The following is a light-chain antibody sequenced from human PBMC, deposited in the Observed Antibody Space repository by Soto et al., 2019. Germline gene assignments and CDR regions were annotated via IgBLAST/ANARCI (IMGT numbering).Light chain of an antibody. CDR2: GAS. J-gene: IGKJ1*01. CDR1: RGISNY. CDR3: QNYNNAPRT. Sequence: DFQKTQSPSSLSASVGDRVTLTCRASRGISNYLAWYQQKPGKVPKVLIHGASTLQSGVPSRFNGSGSGTDFTLTISSLQPEDVATYYCQNYNNAPRTFGQGTKVEIK. V-gene: IGKV1-27*01.